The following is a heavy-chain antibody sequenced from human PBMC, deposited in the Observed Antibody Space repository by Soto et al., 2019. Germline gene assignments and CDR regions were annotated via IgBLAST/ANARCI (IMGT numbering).Heavy chain of an antibody. J-gene: IGHJ6*02. Sequence: XSVKGSCKAFGYPFTSYYMHWVRQAPGQGLEWMGIINPSGGSTSYAQKFQGRVTMTRDTSTSTVYMELSSLRSEDTAVYYCARDLLTGTTDYYYYYGMDVWGQGTTVTVPS. D-gene: IGHD1-20*01. CDR2: INPSGGST. CDR1: GYPFTSYY. CDR3: ARDLLTGTTDYYYYYGMDV. V-gene: IGHV1-46*01.